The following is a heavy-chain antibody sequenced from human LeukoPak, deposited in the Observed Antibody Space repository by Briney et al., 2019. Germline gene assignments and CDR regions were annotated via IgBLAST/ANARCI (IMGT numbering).Heavy chain of an antibody. CDR2: INPILGLA. V-gene: IGHV1-69*02. CDR1: GDTFSSYS. J-gene: IGHJ4*02. CDR3: AGEYDDISH. Sequence: SVKVSCKASGDTFSSYSFIWVRQAPGQGLEWMGRINPILGLANYAQNFQVRLTITADTSTNTASMELSSLTSEDTGVYYCAGEYDDISHWGQGTRVTVAS. D-gene: IGHD3-9*01.